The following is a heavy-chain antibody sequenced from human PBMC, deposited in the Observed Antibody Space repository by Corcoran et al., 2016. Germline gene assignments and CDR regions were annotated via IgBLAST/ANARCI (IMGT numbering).Heavy chain of an antibody. Sequence: QITLKESGPTLVTPTQTLMLTCAFSGFSLTTSGVGVGWIRQPPGKALEWLPLIYWDNDKRYNPSLRSRLTITKDTSKNQVVLTMTNMDPLDTATYYCTPRRRGSGGWETGSFDDWGHGTLVTGSS. CDR3: TPRRRGSGGWETGSFDD. CDR1: GFSLTTSGVG. V-gene: IGHV2-5*02. D-gene: IGHD6-19*01. J-gene: IGHJ4*01. CDR2: IYWDNDK.